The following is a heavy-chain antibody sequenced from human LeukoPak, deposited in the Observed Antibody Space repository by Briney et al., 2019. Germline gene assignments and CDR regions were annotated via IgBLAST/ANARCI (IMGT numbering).Heavy chain of an antibody. J-gene: IGHJ4*02. CDR1: GFTFSSYG. V-gene: IGHV3-33*01. CDR2: IWYDGSNK. Sequence: PGRSLRLSCAASGFTFSSYGMHWVRQAPGKGLEWVAVIWYDGSNKYYADSVKGRFTISRDNSKNTLYLQMNSLRAEDTAVYYCARVRSDYGSGSYYYNGEYYFDYWGQGTLVTVSS. D-gene: IGHD3-10*01. CDR3: ARVRSDYGSGSYYYNGEYYFDY.